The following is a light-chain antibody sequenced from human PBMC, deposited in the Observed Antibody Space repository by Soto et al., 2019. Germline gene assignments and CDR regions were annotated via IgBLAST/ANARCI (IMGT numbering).Light chain of an antibody. CDR3: QQYDIWPPWT. CDR1: QSVGRK. CDR2: DAS. Sequence: EIEMTQSPATLSVSPGERATLSCRSSQSVGRKLAGYQQKPGQAPRLLIYDASNRAMGVPARFSGSGSGTEFTLTISRLQSEDVAVYHCQQYDIWPPWTLGQGTKVEI. V-gene: IGKV3-15*01. J-gene: IGKJ1*01.